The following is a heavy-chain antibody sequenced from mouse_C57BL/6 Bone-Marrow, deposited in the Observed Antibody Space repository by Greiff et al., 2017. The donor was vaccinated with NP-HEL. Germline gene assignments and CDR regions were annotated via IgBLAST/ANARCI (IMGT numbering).Heavy chain of an antibody. V-gene: IGHV1-80*01. CDR2: IYPGDGDT. J-gene: IGHJ2*01. CDR3: ARDRIYDDYDGCYFDY. CDR1: GYAFSSYW. D-gene: IGHD2-4*01. Sequence: QVHVKQSGAELVKPGASVKISCKASGYAFSSYWMNWVKQRPGKGLEWIGQIYPGDGDTNYNGKFKGKATLTADKSSSTAYMQLSSLTSEDSAVYFCARDRIYDDYDGCYFDYWGQGTTLTVSS.